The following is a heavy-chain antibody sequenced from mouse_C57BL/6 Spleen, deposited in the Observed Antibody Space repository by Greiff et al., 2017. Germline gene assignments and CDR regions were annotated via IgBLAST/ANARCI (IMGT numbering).Heavy chain of an antibody. CDR3: ARYDYDEGYAMDY. CDR2: ISSGSSTI. D-gene: IGHD2-4*01. Sequence: EVMLVESGGGLVKPGGSLKLSCAASGFTFSDYGMHWVRQAPEKGLEWVAYISSGSSTIYYADTVKGRFTISRDNAKNTLFLQMTSLRSEDTAMYYCARYDYDEGYAMDYRGQGTSVTVSS. J-gene: IGHJ4*01. CDR1: GFTFSDYG. V-gene: IGHV5-17*01.